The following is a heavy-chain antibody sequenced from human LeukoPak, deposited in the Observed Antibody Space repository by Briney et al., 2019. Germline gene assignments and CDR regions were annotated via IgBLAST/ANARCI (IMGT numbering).Heavy chain of an antibody. CDR3: AKDGEDPGDY. D-gene: IGHD3-10*01. V-gene: IGHV3-30-3*01. CDR2: ISYDGSNK. J-gene: IGHJ4*02. CDR1: GFTFSSYA. Sequence: GRSLRLSCAASGFTFSSYAMHWVRQAPGKGLEWVAVISYDGSNKYYADSVKGRFTISRDNSKNTLYLRMNSLRAEDTAVYYCAKDGEDPGDYWGQGTLVTVSS.